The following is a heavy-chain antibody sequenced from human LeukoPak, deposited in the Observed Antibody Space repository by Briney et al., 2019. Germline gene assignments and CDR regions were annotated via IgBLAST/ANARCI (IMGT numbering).Heavy chain of an antibody. CDR2: ISYDGSNK. V-gene: IGHV3-30*04. CDR1: GFTFSSYA. J-gene: IGHJ4*02. Sequence: ERSLRLSCAASGFTFSSYAMHWVRQAPGKGLEWVAVISYDGSNKYYADSVKGRFTISRDNSKNTLYLQMNSLRAEDTAVYYCARESPTVAGPPSSAPDYWGQGTLVTVSS. CDR3: ARESPTVAGPPSSAPDY. D-gene: IGHD6-19*01.